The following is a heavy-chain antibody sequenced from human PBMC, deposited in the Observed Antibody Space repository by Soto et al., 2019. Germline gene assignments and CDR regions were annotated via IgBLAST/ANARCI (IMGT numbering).Heavy chain of an antibody. Sequence: AGGSLRLSCAASGFPLSTYGMSWVRQAPGTGLEWVSSITGTGGDTYYADSVKGRFTSSRDNSNNMLYLQMNSLRVEDTAVYYCARIRGYWYGLDVWGQGTTVTVSS. CDR3: ARIRGYWYGLDV. V-gene: IGHV3-23*01. CDR1: GFPLSTYG. CDR2: ITGTGGDT. J-gene: IGHJ6*02.